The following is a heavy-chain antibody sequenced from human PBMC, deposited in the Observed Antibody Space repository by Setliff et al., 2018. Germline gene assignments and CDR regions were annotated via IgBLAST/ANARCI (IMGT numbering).Heavy chain of an antibody. CDR1: GYTFTSYG. CDR3: AKTKGFGDGWFDP. D-gene: IGHD3-10*01. Sequence: ASVKVSCKASGYTFTSYGISWVRQAPGQGLEWMGWINTNNGGTKYAQTFQGRVTMTRDTSITTAYMELSRLTSDDTAVYYCAKTKGFGDGWFDPWGQGTLVTVSS. J-gene: IGHJ5*02. V-gene: IGHV1-2*02. CDR2: INTNNGGT.